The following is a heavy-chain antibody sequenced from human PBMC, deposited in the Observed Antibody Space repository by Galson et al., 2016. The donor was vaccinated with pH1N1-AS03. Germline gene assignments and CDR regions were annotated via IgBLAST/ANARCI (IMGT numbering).Heavy chain of an antibody. Sequence: SLRLSCAASGFTFSNYAMSWVRQTPGRGLECLSTIDNGAFNTYYKDSLEGRFTISRDNSKNTLYLHMNSLRADETALYYCAKGLFDNYAGYFEYWGQGILVTVSS. J-gene: IGHJ4*02. CDR1: GFTFSNYA. D-gene: IGHD4-23*01. CDR2: IDNGAFNT. V-gene: IGHV3-23*05. CDR3: AKGLFDNYAGYFEY.